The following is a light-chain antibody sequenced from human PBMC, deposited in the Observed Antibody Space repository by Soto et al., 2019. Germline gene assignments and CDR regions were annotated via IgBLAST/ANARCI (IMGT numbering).Light chain of an antibody. CDR3: HQYGSSPRT. J-gene: IGKJ1*01. CDR2: GAS. V-gene: IGKV3-20*01. CDR1: QTVNSGY. Sequence: IVLTQSPGTLSLSPGERATLSCRASQTVNSGYLAWYQQKPGQAPRLLIYGASSRATGIPDRFSGSGSGTDFTLTISRLEPEDLAVYYCHQYGSSPRTFGQGTKVEIK.